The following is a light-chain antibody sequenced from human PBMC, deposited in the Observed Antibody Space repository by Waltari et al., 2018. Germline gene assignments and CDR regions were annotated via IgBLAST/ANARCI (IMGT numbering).Light chain of an antibody. CDR3: CSYTTSSTWV. Sequence: QSAPTKPPSVTGSPGQSVTISCTGTSSDVVTYNYFSGYQQHPGKAPKLMIYGVSNRPSGVSDRFSGSKSGNTASLTISGLQAEDEADYYCCSYTTSSTWVFGGGTRLTVL. CDR2: GVS. CDR1: SSDVVTYNY. V-gene: IGLV2-14*03. J-gene: IGLJ2*01.